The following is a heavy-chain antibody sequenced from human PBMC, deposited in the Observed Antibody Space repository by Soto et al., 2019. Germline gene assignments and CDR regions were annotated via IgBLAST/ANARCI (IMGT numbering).Heavy chain of an antibody. CDR1: GYTFTSYA. Sequence: ASVKVSCKASGYTFTSYAMHWVRRAPGQRLEWMGWINAGNGNTKYSQKFQGRVTITRDTSASTAYMELSSLRSEDTAVYYCARGPYYYGSGSYSNYYYYYGMDVWGQGTTVTVSS. V-gene: IGHV1-3*01. D-gene: IGHD3-10*01. J-gene: IGHJ6*02. CDR2: INAGNGNT. CDR3: ARGPYYYGSGSYSNYYYYYGMDV.